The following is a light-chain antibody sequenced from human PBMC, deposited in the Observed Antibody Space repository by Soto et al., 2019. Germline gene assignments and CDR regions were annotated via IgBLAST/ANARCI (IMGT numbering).Light chain of an antibody. CDR2: EVN. Sequence: QSALTQPPSASGSPGHSVTISCTGTSSDVGGYNYVSWYQQHPGKAPKLMIYEVNKRPSGVPDRFSGSKSGNTSSLTVSGLQAEDEADYYCSSYADSNIVLFGGGTKLTVL. J-gene: IGLJ2*01. V-gene: IGLV2-8*01. CDR3: SSYADSNIVL. CDR1: SSDVGGYNY.